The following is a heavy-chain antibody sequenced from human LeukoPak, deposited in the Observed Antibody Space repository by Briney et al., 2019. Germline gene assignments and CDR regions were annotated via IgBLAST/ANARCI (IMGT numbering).Heavy chain of an antibody. CDR2: ISYDGNSK. Sequence: PGGSLRLSCAASGFTFSSYAMHWVRQAPGKGLEWVIVISYDGNSKYYADSVKGRFTISRDNPKNTVYLQMSTLRAEDTAVYYCARLVSAWRISNSERAFDYWGQGTLVTVSS. CDR1: GFTFSSYA. D-gene: IGHD4-23*01. V-gene: IGHV3-30-3*01. CDR3: ARLVSAWRISNSERAFDY. J-gene: IGHJ4*02.